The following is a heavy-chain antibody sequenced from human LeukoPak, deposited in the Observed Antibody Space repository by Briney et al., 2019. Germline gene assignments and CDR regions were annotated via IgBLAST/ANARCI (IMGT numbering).Heavy chain of an antibody. CDR3: ARVGGSGSYYNVWYFDY. V-gene: IGHV4-39*07. D-gene: IGHD3-10*01. CDR1: GGSIRSSFY. J-gene: IGHJ4*02. Sequence: PSETLSLTCSVSGGSIRSSFYWGWIRQPPGKGLEWIASISGSISYSDTYYNPSLKSRVTISVDSSKNQFSLKLSSVTAADTAVYYCARVGGSGSYYNVWYFDYWGQGTLVTVSS. CDR2: ISGSISYSDT.